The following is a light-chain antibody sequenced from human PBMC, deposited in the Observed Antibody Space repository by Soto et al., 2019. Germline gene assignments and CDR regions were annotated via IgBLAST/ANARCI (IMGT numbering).Light chain of an antibody. J-gene: IGLJ1*01. CDR2: EVS. CDR1: RSDVGSSNL. CDR3: CSYAGSSTHV. V-gene: IGLV2-23*02. Sequence: QSVLTQPASVSGSPGQSITFSCTGTRSDVGSSNLVSWYQQHPGKAPKLLIYEVSKRPSGVSNRFSGSKSGNTASLTISGLQAEDEADYYCCSYAGSSTHVFGTGTKVTVL.